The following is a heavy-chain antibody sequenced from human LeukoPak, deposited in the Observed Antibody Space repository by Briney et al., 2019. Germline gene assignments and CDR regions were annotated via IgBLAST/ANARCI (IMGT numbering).Heavy chain of an antibody. Sequence: HPGGSLRLSCAASGFTFSSYAMHWVRQAPGKGLEWVAVISYDGSNKYYADSVKGRFTISRDNSKNTLYLQMNSLRAEDTAVYYCSDLYSGSYYPWTGDAFDIWGQGTMVTVSS. CDR2: ISYDGSNK. CDR1: GFTFSSYA. CDR3: SDLYSGSYYPWTGDAFDI. V-gene: IGHV3-30-3*01. D-gene: IGHD1-26*01. J-gene: IGHJ3*02.